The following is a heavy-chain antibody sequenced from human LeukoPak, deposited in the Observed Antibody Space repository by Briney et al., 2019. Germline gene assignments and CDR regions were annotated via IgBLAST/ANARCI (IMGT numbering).Heavy chain of an antibody. J-gene: IGHJ4*02. CDR2: ISYDGSNK. D-gene: IGHD6-13*01. CDR1: GFTFSSYG. V-gene: IGHV3-30*03. Sequence: GGSLRLSCAASGFTFSSYGMHWVRQAPGKWLEWVAVISYDGSNKYYADSVKGRFTISRDNSKNTLYLQMNSLRAEDTAVYYCARGGYSSSWYHDSWGQGTLVTVSS. CDR3: ARGGYSSSWYHDS.